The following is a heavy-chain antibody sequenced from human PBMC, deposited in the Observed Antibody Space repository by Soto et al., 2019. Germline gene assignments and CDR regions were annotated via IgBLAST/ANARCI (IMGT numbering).Heavy chain of an antibody. J-gene: IGHJ6*02. CDR1: GYTFTSYG. Sequence: QVQLVQSGAEVKKPGASVKVSCKASGYTFTSYGISWVRQAPGQGLEWMGWISAYNGNTNYAQKLQGRVTMTTDTSTSTAYMERRSLRSDDTAVYYCARDRLSRSSSWALTGFYYYGMDVWGQGTTVTVSS. D-gene: IGHD6-13*01. CDR2: ISAYNGNT. CDR3: ARDRLSRSSSWALTGFYYYGMDV. V-gene: IGHV1-18*01.